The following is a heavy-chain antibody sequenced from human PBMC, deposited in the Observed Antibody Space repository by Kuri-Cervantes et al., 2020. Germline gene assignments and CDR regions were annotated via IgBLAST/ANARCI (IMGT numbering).Heavy chain of an antibody. V-gene: IGHV1-46*01. CDR1: GYTFTSYY. J-gene: IGHJ4*02. D-gene: IGHD5-12*01. Sequence: ASVKVSCKASGYTFTSYYMHWVRQAPGQGLEWMGIINPSGGSTSYAQKFRGRVTMTRDTSTSTVYMELSSLRSEDTAVYYCARDRGGGYVGGYFDYWGQGTLVTVSS. CDR2: INPSGGST. CDR3: ARDRGGGYVGGYFDY.